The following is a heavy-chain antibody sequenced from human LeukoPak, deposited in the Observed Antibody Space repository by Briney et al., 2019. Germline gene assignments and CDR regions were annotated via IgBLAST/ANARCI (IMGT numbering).Heavy chain of an antibody. J-gene: IGHJ4*02. Sequence: GGSLRLSCAASGFTFSSYWMHCVRQAPGKGLVWVSRINSDGSSTSYADSVKGRFTISRDNAKNTLYLQMNSLRAEDTAVYYCAREMAAYYPNPRYYFDYWGQGTLVTVSS. D-gene: IGHD1-26*01. CDR1: GFTFSSYW. CDR3: AREMAAYYPNPRYYFDY. CDR2: INSDGSST. V-gene: IGHV3-74*01.